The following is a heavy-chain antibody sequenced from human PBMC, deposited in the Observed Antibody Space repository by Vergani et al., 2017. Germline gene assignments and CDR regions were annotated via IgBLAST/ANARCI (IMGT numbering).Heavy chain of an antibody. D-gene: IGHD3-22*01. V-gene: IGHV1-69*14. J-gene: IGHJ4*02. CDR1: GVTFNSYA. CDR3: AREDALYDSSGFAY. CDR2: IIPLFGTP. Sequence: QVQLVQSGAEVKQPGSSVKVSCKASGVTFNSYAINWVRQAPGQGLEWMGRIIPLFGTPHYAQKFQGRVSITADKSTSTAYMELSSLRSEDTAVYYCAREDALYDSSGFAYWGQGTLVTVSA.